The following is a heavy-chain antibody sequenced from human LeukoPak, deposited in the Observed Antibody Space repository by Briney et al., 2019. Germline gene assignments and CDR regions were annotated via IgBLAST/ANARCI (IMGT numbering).Heavy chain of an antibody. CDR1: GYTFTGYY. Sequence: ASVKVSCKASGYTFTGYYMHWVRQAPGQGLEWMGWINPNSGGTNYAQKFQGRVTMTRDTSISTAYMELSRLRSDDTAVYYCARGDPRYSYGYDYWGQGTLVTVSS. D-gene: IGHD5-18*01. V-gene: IGHV1-2*02. CDR2: INPNSGGT. J-gene: IGHJ4*02. CDR3: ARGDPRYSYGYDY.